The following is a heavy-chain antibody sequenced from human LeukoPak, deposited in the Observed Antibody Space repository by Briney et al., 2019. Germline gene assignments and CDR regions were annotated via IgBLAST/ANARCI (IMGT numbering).Heavy chain of an antibody. D-gene: IGHD2-15*01. CDR2: IYRGGST. CDR3: ARGHSAVDY. Sequence: GGSLRLSCAASGFTVSSNYMSWVRQAPGKGLEWVSVIYRGGSTYYADSVKGRFTISRDNSKNTLHLQMNRLRTEDTAVYYCARGHSAVDYWGQGTLVTVSS. V-gene: IGHV3-66*02. J-gene: IGHJ4*02. CDR1: GFTVSSNY.